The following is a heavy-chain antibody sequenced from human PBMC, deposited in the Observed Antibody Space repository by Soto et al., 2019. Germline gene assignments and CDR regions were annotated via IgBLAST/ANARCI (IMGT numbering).Heavy chain of an antibody. CDR1: GYTFTGYY. CDR3: VRAEGGPRWGSPDY. CDR2: INPNSGGT. Sequence: QVQLVQSGAEVKKPGASVKVSCKASGYTFTGYYMHWVRQAPGQGLEWMGWINPNSGGTNYAQKFQGWATMTRDTSISTAYMELSRLSSDDTAVYYCVRAEGGPRWGSPDYWGQGTLGTVSS. J-gene: IGHJ4*02. D-gene: IGHD2-21*01. V-gene: IGHV1-2*04.